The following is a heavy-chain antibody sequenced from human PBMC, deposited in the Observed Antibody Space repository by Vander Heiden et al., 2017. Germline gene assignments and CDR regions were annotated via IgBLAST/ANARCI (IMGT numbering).Heavy chain of an antibody. J-gene: IGHJ1*01. Sequence: QLQLQESGSGLVKPSQTLSLTFAVSGGSISSGGYSWSWIRQPPGKGLEWIGYIYHSGSTYYNPSLKSRVTISVDRSKNQFCLKLSSVTAADTAVYYCARTDYGGNSYFQHWGQGTLVTVSS. CDR3: ARTDYGGNSYFQH. CDR1: GGSISSGGYS. V-gene: IGHV4-30-2*01. CDR2: IYHSGST. D-gene: IGHD4-17*01.